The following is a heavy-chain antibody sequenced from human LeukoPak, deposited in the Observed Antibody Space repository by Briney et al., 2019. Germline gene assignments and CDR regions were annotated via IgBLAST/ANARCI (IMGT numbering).Heavy chain of an antibody. CDR2: ISSSSSYI. CDR3: ARWGYVRCFDWLSTEMPFDY. CDR1: GFTFSSYS. J-gene: IGHJ4*02. D-gene: IGHD3-9*01. Sequence: GGSLRLSCAASGFTFSSYSMNWVRQAPGKGLEWVSSISSSSSYIYYADSVKGRFTISRDNAKNSLYLQMNSLRAEDTAVYYCARWGYVRCFDWLSTEMPFDYWGQGTLVTVSS. V-gene: IGHV3-21*01.